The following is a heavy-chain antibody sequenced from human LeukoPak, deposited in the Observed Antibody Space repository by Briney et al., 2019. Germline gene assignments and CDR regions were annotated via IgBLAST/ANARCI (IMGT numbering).Heavy chain of an antibody. CDR1: GYSISSGYY. CDR2: IYHSGST. Sequence: SETLSLTCAVSGYSISSGYYWGWIRQPPGKGLEWIGSIYHSGSTYYNPSLKSRVTISVDTSKNQFSLKLSSVTAADTAVYYCARDSIAAAYYYMDVWGRGTTVTVSS. J-gene: IGHJ6*03. CDR3: ARDSIAAAYYYMDV. V-gene: IGHV4-38-2*02. D-gene: IGHD6-13*01.